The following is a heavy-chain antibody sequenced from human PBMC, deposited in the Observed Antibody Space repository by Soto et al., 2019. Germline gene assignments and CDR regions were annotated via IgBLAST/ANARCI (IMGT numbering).Heavy chain of an antibody. Sequence: SETLSLTCTVSGTSIHNSGYYWVWIRQPPGEGLEWIGSVYYGGNTYYKSSLKNRVTISVDPSKNQFSVKLSSVTAADTAVYYCGRDDYDGNSDNWFDPWGQGTLVTVSS. D-gene: IGHD4-17*01. V-gene: IGHV4-39*02. CDR3: GRDDYDGNSDNWFDP. CDR2: VYYGGNT. J-gene: IGHJ5*02. CDR1: GTSIHNSGYY.